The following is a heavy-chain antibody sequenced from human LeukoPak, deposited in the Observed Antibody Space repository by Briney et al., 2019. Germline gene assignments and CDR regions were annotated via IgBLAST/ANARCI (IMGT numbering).Heavy chain of an antibody. J-gene: IGHJ4*02. V-gene: IGHV4-39*07. Sequence: SETLSLTCTVSGGSISSGNYYWGWIRQPPGKGLEWIGSMYYSGSTYYNPSLKSRVTISVDTSKNQFSLKLSSVTAADTAVYYCARDHGSSGHFDYWGQGTLVTVSS. CDR3: ARDHGSSGHFDY. CDR1: GGSISSGNYY. D-gene: IGHD3-22*01. CDR2: MYYSGST.